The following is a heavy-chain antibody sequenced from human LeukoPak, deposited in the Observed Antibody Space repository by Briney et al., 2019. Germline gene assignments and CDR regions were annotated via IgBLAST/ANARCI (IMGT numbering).Heavy chain of an antibody. D-gene: IGHD2-15*01. CDR1: GFTFSSYA. CDR2: ISGSGGST. V-gene: IGHV3-23*01. Sequence: GGSLRLSCAASGFTFSSYAMSWVRQAPGKGLEWVSAISGSGGSTYYADSVKGRFTISRDNSKNTLYLQMNSLRAEDTAVYYCAKDGRYYSGGSCYWWDYWGQGTLVTVSS. J-gene: IGHJ4*02. CDR3: AKDGRYYSGGSCYWWDY.